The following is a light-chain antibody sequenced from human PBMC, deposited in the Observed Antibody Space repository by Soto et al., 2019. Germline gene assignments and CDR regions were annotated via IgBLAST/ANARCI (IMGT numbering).Light chain of an antibody. Sequence: QSALTQPASVSGSPGESITISCTGTSSDVGSYNLVSWYQQHPDKAPKLMIYEGSKRPSGVSNRFSGSKPGNTASLPVSGLQAQDEADYYCCSYAGSSTYVCGTGTKVTVL. CDR1: SSDVGSYNL. CDR3: CSYAGSSTYV. CDR2: EGS. J-gene: IGLJ1*01. V-gene: IGLV2-23*01.